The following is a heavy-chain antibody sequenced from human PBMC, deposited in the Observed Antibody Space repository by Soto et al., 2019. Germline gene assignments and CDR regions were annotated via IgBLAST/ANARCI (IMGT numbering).Heavy chain of an antibody. V-gene: IGHV3-53*02. CDR1: GFSVSSNY. Sequence: EVQLVETGGALIQPGGSLRLSCSASGFSVSSNYMNWVRQAPGKGLEWVSVIYSGGDTHYTDSVKGRFTVSTDKSENTVFLQMRSLPAEDTGIYYCARDAFSQYSHDTSGFQRWGLGTLVTVSS. CDR3: ARDAFSQYSHDTSGFQR. D-gene: IGHD3-22*01. CDR2: IYSGGDT. J-gene: IGHJ4*01.